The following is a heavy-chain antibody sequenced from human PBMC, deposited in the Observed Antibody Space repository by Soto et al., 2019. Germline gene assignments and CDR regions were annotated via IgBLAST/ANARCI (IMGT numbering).Heavy chain of an antibody. V-gene: IGHV1-8*01. CDR2: MNPNSGNT. Sequence: QVQLVQSGAEVKKPGASVKVSCKASGYTFTSYDINWVRQATGQGLEWMGWMNPNSGNTGYAQKFQGRVTLTRNTSISTAYMEPSSLRSEEKAVYYCAREKTSYGMDVWGQGTTVTVSS. J-gene: IGHJ6*02. CDR3: AREKTSYGMDV. CDR1: GYTFTSYD.